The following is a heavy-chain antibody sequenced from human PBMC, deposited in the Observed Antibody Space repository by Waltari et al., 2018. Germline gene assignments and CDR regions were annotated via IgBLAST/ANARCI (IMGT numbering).Heavy chain of an antibody. Sequence: QVHLTQWGAGRLQPSETLSLTCAVSGGSMSGYSWAWIRQPPGKGLEWVGEIDHNINTKYNPALKCRVTISVDTSKNQFSLKLASVTAADTAVDFCARESPRGFTVPPHYMDVWASGTTVIV. J-gene: IGHJ6*03. CDR2: IDHNINT. CDR1: GGSMSGYS. CDR3: ARESPRGFTVPPHYMDV. D-gene: IGHD3-16*02. V-gene: IGHV4-34*01.